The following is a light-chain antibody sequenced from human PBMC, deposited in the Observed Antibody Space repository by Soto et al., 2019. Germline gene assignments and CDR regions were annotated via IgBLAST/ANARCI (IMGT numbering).Light chain of an antibody. CDR3: QQYDKVPVT. CDR2: DVS. J-gene: IGKJ5*01. V-gene: IGKV1-33*01. CDR1: QYISNS. Sequence: DIQMTQSPSSLSASVGDRVTITCQASQYISNSLNWYQQKPRKAPKLLIYDVSTLETGVPSRFSGSGSGTSFTFTISRLQPEDIATYYCQQYDKVPVTFGHGTRLEIK.